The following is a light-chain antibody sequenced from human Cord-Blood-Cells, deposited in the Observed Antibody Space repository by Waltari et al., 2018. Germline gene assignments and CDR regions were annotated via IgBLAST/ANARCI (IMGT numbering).Light chain of an antibody. V-gene: IGLV2-8*01. J-gene: IGLJ3*02. CDR2: EVS. CDR3: SSYAGSNIWV. CDR1: SSDVGGYNS. Sequence: QSALTQPPSASGSPGQPVTISCTGTSSDVGGYNSVTWYHQHPGKAPKLMIYEVSKRPSGVPVRFAGSKSGNTASLTVSGLQAEDEADYYCSSYAGSNIWVFGGGTKLTVL.